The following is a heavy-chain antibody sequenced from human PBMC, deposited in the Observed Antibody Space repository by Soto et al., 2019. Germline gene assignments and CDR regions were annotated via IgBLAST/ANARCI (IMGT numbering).Heavy chain of an antibody. Sequence: QLQLQESGPGLVKPSETLSLTCTVSGGSISSSSYYWGWIRQPPGKGLEWIGSIYYSGSTYYNPSLKSRVTISVDTSKNQFPQKLSSVTAADTAVYYCARPLSGNWFDPWGQGTLVTVSS. CDR2: IYYSGST. V-gene: IGHV4-39*01. CDR1: GGSISSSSYY. J-gene: IGHJ5*02. CDR3: ARPLSGNWFDP.